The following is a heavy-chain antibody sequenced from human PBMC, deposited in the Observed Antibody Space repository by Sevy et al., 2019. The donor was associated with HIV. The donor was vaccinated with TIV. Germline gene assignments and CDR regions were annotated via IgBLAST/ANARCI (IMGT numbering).Heavy chain of an antibody. D-gene: IGHD2-8*01. Sequence: GGSLRLSCAASGFTFSSYGMHWVRQAPGKGLEWVAVISYDGSNKYYADSVKGRFTISRDNSKNTLYLQMNSLRAEDTAVYYCAKDLMGLTPYAFDIWGQGTMVTVSS. CDR1: GFTFSSYG. CDR2: ISYDGSNK. V-gene: IGHV3-30*18. CDR3: AKDLMGLTPYAFDI. J-gene: IGHJ3*02.